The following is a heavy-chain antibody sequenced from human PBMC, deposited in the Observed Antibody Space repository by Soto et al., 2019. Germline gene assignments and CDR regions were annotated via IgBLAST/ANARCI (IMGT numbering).Heavy chain of an antibody. Sequence: LRLSCSASGFTFSNYTMTWVRQAPVRGLEWVSSISNSVSSTYYPDSVKGRFTVSRDNSKNTLYLQMHSLRAEDTAVYYCAKAIAGAVPIYYGLDVWGQGTAVTVSS. J-gene: IGHJ6*01. CDR1: GFTFSNYT. V-gene: IGHV3-23*01. D-gene: IGHD6-19*01. CDR3: AKAIAGAVPIYYGLDV. CDR2: ISNSVSST.